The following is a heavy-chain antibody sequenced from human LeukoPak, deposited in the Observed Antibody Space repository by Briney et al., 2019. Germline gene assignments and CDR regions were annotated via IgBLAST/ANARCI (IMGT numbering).Heavy chain of an antibody. CDR3: ARTHCVGGSCDKFDP. J-gene: IGHJ5*02. Sequence: PSSTLSLTCTVSGVSISDYYWSWIRQPAGKGLEWIGRFYASGTTYYNPSLRSRVTLSIDTSKNQVSLKLSSVTAADTAIYYCARTHCVGGSCDKFDPWGPGTLVTVSS. CDR1: GVSISDYY. V-gene: IGHV4-4*07. CDR2: FYASGTT. D-gene: IGHD2-15*01.